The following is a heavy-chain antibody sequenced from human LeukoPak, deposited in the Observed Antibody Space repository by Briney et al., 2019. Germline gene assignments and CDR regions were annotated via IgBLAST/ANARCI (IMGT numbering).Heavy chain of an antibody. CDR2: IYHSGST. V-gene: IGHV4-30-2*01. CDR3: ARVVGVVPAAILHFDY. Sequence: SETLSLTCTVSGGSISSGGYYWSWIRQPPGKGLEWIGYIYHSGSTYYNPSLKSRVTISVDRSKNQFSLKLSSVTAADTAVYYCARVVGVVPAAILHFDYWGQGTLVTVSS. J-gene: IGHJ4*02. D-gene: IGHD2-2*01. CDR1: GGSISSGGYY.